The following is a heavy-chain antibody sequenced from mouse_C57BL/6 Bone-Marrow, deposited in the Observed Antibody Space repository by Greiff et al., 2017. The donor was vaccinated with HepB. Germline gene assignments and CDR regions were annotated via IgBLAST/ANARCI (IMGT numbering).Heavy chain of an antibody. Sequence: EVKLMESGPELVKPGASVKMSCKASGYTFTDYNMHWVKQSHGKSLEWIGYINPNNGGTSYNQKFKGKATLTVNKSSSTAYMELRSLTSEDSAVYYCARHPYYFDYWGQGTTLTVSS. CDR1: GYTFTDYN. CDR3: ARHPYYFDY. V-gene: IGHV1-22*01. CDR2: INPNNGGT. J-gene: IGHJ2*01.